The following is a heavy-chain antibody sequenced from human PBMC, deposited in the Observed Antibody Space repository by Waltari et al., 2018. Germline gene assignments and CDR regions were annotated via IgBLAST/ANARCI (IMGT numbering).Heavy chain of an antibody. CDR1: GFTFSNAW. V-gene: IGHV3-15*01. J-gene: IGHJ4*02. CDR3: TTPVDSSGYSLDY. CDR2: IKSKTGGGTT. D-gene: IGHD3-22*01. Sequence: EVQLVESGGGLVKPGGSLRLSCAASGFTFSNAWMSWVRQAPGKGLGWVGRIKSKTGGGTTDYAAPVKGRFTISRDDSKNTLYLQMNSLKTEDTAVYYCTTPVDSSGYSLDYWGQGTLVTVSS.